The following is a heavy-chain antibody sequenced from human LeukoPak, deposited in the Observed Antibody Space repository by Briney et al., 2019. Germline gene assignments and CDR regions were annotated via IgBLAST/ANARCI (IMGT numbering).Heavy chain of an antibody. J-gene: IGHJ4*02. CDR1: GFTFSSYS. CDR3: ARGTYSSSLRGGDY. V-gene: IGHV3-48*02. D-gene: IGHD6-13*01. Sequence: PGGSLRLSCAASGFTFSSYSINWVSQAPGQGLEWVSYITSGSSTIYYADSVKGRFTVSRDNAKNSLYLQMNSLRDEDTAVYYCARGTYSSSLRGGDYWGQGTLVTVSS. CDR2: ITSGSSTI.